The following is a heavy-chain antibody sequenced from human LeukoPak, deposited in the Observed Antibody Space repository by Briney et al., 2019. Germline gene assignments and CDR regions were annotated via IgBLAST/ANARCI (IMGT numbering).Heavy chain of an antibody. D-gene: IGHD6-13*01. V-gene: IGHV3-7*01. J-gene: IGHJ4*02. CDR2: IKQDGSEK. CDR3: AREEGIAAAGNFDY. Sequence: GSLRLSCAASGFTFSSYAMSWVRQAPGKGLEWVANIKQDGSEKYYVDSVKGRFTISRDNAKNSLYLQMNSLRAEDTAVYYCAREEGIAAAGNFDYWGQGTLVTVSS. CDR1: GFTFSSYA.